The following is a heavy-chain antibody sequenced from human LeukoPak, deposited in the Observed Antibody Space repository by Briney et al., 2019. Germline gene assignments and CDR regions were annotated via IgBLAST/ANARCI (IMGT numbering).Heavy chain of an antibody. D-gene: IGHD3-22*01. Sequence: SETLSLTCTVSGGSISSYYWSWIRQPPGKGLEWIGYIYYSGSTNYNPSLKGRVTISVDTSKNQFSLKLSSVTAADTAVYYCARVYYYDSSGYSTPYYFDYWGQGTLVTVSS. CDR3: ARVYYYDSSGYSTPYYFDY. J-gene: IGHJ4*02. V-gene: IGHV4-59*01. CDR2: IYYSGST. CDR1: GGSISSYY.